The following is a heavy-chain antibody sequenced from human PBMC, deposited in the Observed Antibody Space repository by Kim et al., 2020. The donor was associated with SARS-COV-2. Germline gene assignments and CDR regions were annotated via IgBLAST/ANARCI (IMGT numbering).Heavy chain of an antibody. CDR3: ARGRKVVGATGWFDP. J-gene: IGHJ5*02. V-gene: IGHV4-61*01. CDR1: GGSVSSGSYY. Sequence: SETLSLTCTVSGGSVSSGSYYWSWIRQPPGKGLEWIGYIYYSGSTNYNPSLKSRVTISVDTSKNQFSLKLSSVTAADTAVYYCARGRKVVGATGWFDPWG. D-gene: IGHD1-26*01. CDR2: IYYSGST.